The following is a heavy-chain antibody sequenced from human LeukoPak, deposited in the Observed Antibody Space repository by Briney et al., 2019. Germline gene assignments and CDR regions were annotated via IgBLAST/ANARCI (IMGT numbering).Heavy chain of an antibody. J-gene: IGHJ6*03. Sequence: SVKVSCKASGGTFSSYAISWVRQAPGQGLEWMGGIIPIFGTANYAQKFQGRVTITADESTSTAYMELSNLRSEDTAVYYCARLPSYYGSGSPWANYYYYMDVWGKGTTVTVCS. CDR2: IIPIFGTA. CDR3: ARLPSYYGSGSPWANYYYYMDV. CDR1: GGTFSSYA. V-gene: IGHV1-69*01. D-gene: IGHD3-10*01.